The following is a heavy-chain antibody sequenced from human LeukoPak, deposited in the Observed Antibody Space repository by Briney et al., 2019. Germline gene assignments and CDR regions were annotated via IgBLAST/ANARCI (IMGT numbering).Heavy chain of an antibody. CDR2: MNPNSGNT. D-gene: IGHD2-15*01. V-gene: IGHV1-8*01. Sequence: ASVKVSCKASGYTFTSYDINWVRQATGQGLEWMGWMNPNSGNTGYAQKFQGRVTITADESTSTAYMELSSLRSEDTAVYYCARDFCGGSCYDYWGQGTLVTVSS. J-gene: IGHJ4*02. CDR3: ARDFCGGSCYDY. CDR1: GYTFTSYD.